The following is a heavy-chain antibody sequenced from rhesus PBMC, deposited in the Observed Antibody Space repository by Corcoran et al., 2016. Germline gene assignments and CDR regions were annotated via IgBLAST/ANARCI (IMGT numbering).Heavy chain of an antibody. Sequence: QVQLQESGPGLVKPSETLSLTCAVSGDSISGHYCNWIRQPPGKGLEWIGAIGGSRGSPWYTPSLKSRVLLSTDTAKNQFSLKLTSVTAADTAVYYCARWTTVPKYFELWGQGALVTVSS. J-gene: IGHJ1*01. D-gene: IGHD4-29*01. V-gene: IGHV4-165*02. CDR2: IGGSRGSP. CDR1: GDSISGHY. CDR3: ARWTTVPKYFEL.